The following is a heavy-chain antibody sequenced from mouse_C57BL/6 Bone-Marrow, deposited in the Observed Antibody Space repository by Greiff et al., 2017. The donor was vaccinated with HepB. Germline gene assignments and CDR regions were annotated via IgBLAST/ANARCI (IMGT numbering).Heavy chain of an antibody. Sequence: EVQLQQSGPVLVKPGASVKMSCKASGYTFTDYYMNWVKQSHGKSLEWIGVINPYNGGTSYNQKFKGKATLTVDKSSSTAYMELNSLTSEDSAVYYCARDYGSSYEYFDVWGTGTTVTVSS. D-gene: IGHD1-1*01. CDR3: ARDYGSSYEYFDV. V-gene: IGHV1-19*01. J-gene: IGHJ1*03. CDR2: INPYNGGT. CDR1: GYTFTDYY.